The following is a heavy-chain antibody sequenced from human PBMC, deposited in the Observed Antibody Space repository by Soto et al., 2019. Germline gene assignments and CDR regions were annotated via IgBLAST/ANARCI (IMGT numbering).Heavy chain of an antibody. V-gene: IGHV1-24*01. D-gene: IGHD2-15*01. CDR2: FDPEDGET. J-gene: IGHJ5*02. CDR3: ATSFGYCSGGSCYRLPPWTGRGNWFDP. Sequence: ASVKVSCKVSGYTLTELSIHWVRQAPGEGLAWMGGFDPEDGETIYAQKFQGRVTMTEDTSTDTAYMELSSLRSEDTAVYYCATSFGYCSGGSCYRLPPWTGRGNWFDPWGKGTLVTVSS. CDR1: GYTLTELS.